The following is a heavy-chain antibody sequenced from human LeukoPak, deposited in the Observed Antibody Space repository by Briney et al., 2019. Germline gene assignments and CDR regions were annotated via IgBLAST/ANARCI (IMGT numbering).Heavy chain of an antibody. Sequence: ASVKVSCKASGYTFTSYGISWVRQAPGQGLEWMGWISAYNGNTDYAQKLQGRVTMTKDTSTSTAHMELRSLRSDDTAVYYCARSYGAYGVVIAPWGKGTLVTVS. CDR3: ARSYGAYGVVIAP. V-gene: IGHV1-18*01. J-gene: IGHJ5*02. CDR2: ISAYNGNT. CDR1: GYTFTSYG. D-gene: IGHD2-21*01.